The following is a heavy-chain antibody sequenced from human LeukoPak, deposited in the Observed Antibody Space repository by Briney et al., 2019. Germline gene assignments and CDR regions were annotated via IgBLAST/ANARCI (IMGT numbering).Heavy chain of an antibody. CDR1: GLTFSSYW. V-gene: IGHV3-7*01. Sequence: GGSLRLSCAASGLTFSSYWMTWVRQAPEKGLEWVGHIIPDGSGGYYADSVKGRFTISRDNAHSSLSLHMNSLRVEDTAVYFCARDGGYKPFGYWGQGTLFTVSS. CDR3: ARDGGYKPFGY. CDR2: IIPDGSGG. J-gene: IGHJ4*02. D-gene: IGHD3-16*01.